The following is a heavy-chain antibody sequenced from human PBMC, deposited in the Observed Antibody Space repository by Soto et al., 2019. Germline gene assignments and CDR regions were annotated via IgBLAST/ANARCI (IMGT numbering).Heavy chain of an antibody. CDR1: GFTFSDYY. D-gene: IGHD3-22*01. V-gene: IGHV3-11*06. Sequence: SGGSLRLSCAASGFTFSDYYMSWIRQAPGKGLEWVSYISSSSSSYTNYADSVKGRFTISRDNAKNSLYLQMNSLRAEDTAVYYCARGYDSSGHDAFDIWGQGTMVTVSS. CDR2: ISSSSSSYT. J-gene: IGHJ3*02. CDR3: ARGYDSSGHDAFDI.